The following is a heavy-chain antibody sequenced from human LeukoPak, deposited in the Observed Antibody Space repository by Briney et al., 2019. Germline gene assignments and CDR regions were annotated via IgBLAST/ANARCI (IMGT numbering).Heavy chain of an antibody. D-gene: IGHD2-21*01. Sequence: GGSLRLPCAASGFTFTTYWMHWVRQAPGKGLVWVSRINTDGSSASYADSVKGRFTISRVTAKNTLYLQMNSLRAEDTAVYYCARGDYAFDIWGQGTMVTVSS. J-gene: IGHJ3*02. CDR2: INTDGSSA. V-gene: IGHV3-74*01. CDR3: ARGDYAFDI. CDR1: GFTFTTYW.